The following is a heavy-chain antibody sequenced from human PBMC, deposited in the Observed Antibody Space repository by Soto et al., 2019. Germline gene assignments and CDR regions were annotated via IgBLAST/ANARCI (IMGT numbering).Heavy chain of an antibody. Sequence: ASVKVSCKASGYTFTSYYMHWVRQAPGQGLEWMGIINPSGGSTSYAQKFQGRVTMTRDTSTSTVYMELSSLRSEDTAVYYCARERAALHYYYYYYGMDVWGQGTTVTVSS. V-gene: IGHV1-46*01. D-gene: IGHD6-6*01. CDR1: GYTFTSYY. CDR2: INPSGGST. J-gene: IGHJ6*02. CDR3: ARERAALHYYYYYYGMDV.